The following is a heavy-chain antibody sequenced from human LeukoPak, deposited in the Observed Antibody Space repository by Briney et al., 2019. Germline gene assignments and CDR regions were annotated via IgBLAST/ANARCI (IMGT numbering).Heavy chain of an antibody. CDR3: ARDADIDYVWGSYRRTLGY. J-gene: IGHJ4*02. D-gene: IGHD3-16*02. Sequence: TGGSLRLSCAASGFTLSSYSMNWVRQAPGKGLEWVSSISSSSSYIYYADSVKGRFTISRDNAKNSLYLQMNSLRAEDTAVYYCARDADIDYVWGSYRRTLGYWGQGTLVTVSS. CDR1: GFTLSSYS. V-gene: IGHV3-21*01. CDR2: ISSSSSYI.